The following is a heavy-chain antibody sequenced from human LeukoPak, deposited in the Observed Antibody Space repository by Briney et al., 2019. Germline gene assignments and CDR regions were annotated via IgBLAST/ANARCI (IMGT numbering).Heavy chain of an antibody. D-gene: IGHD2-2*01. CDR3: ARDDIVVVPAAHYSYYGMDV. CDR2: ISSSGSTI. CDR1: GFTFSDYY. Sequence: GGSLRLSCAASGFTFSDYYMSWIRQAPGKGLEWVSYISSSGSTIYYADSVKGRFTIPRDNAQNSLYLQMNSLRAEDTAVYYCARDDIVVVPAAHYSYYGMDVWGQGTTVTVSS. V-gene: IGHV3-11*01. J-gene: IGHJ6*02.